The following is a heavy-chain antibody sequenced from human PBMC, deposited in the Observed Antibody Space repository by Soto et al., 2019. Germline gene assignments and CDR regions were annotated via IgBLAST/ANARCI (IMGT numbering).Heavy chain of an antibody. D-gene: IGHD5-12*01. V-gene: IGHV4-39*01. J-gene: IGHJ6*03. CDR3: ARISVASRYMDV. Sequence: SETLFLTCTVSGGSISSSSYYWGWIRQSPGKGLEWIGSFYYSGSTYYSPSLRSRVTISGDTSRKQISLRLSSVTAADTAVYYCARISVASRYMDVWGKGTTVTVSS. CDR2: FYYSGST. CDR1: GGSISSSSYY.